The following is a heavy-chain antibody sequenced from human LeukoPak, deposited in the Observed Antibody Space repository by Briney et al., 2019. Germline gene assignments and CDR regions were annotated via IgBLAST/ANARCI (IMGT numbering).Heavy chain of an antibody. Sequence: GGSLRLSCAASGFTFTTYTMAWVRQAPGKGLEWVSTISGTGGSTAYADSVKGRFTISRDNSKNTLYLQMNSLRAEDKAIYFCSKHPSTGFYYFDFWGQGTLVTVSS. D-gene: IGHD6-19*01. V-gene: IGHV3-23*01. J-gene: IGHJ4*02. CDR1: GFTFTTYT. CDR3: SKHPSTGFYYFDF. CDR2: ISGTGGST.